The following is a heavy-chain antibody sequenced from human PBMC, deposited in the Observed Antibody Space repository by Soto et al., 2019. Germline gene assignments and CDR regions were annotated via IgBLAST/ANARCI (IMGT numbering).Heavy chain of an antibody. Sequence: ASVKVSCKASGYTFTGYYMHWVRQAPGQGLEWMGWINPNSGGTNYAQKFQGRVTMTRDTSISTAYMELSRLRSDDTAVYYCARQEAVPGTPFDSWGQGTLVTVSS. CDR2: INPNSGGT. D-gene: IGHD6-19*01. CDR1: GYTFTGYY. V-gene: IGHV1-2*02. CDR3: ARQEAVPGTPFDS. J-gene: IGHJ4*02.